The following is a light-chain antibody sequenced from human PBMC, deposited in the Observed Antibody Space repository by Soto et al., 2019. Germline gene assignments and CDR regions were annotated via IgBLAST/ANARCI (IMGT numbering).Light chain of an antibody. CDR3: QQYDNLPIT. J-gene: IGKJ5*01. Sequence: DIQMTQSPSSLSASVGDRVTITCQASQDISNYLNWYQQKPGKAPKLPIYDASNLETGVPSRFSGSGSGTDFTFTISSLQPEDIATYYCQQYDNLPITCGQGTRLEIK. CDR2: DAS. CDR1: QDISNY. V-gene: IGKV1-33*01.